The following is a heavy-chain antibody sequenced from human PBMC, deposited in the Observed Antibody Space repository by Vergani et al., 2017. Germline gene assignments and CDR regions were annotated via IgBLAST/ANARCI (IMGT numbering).Heavy chain of an antibody. CDR3: ARFKYGESYLDAFDI. J-gene: IGHJ3*02. V-gene: IGHV4-59*01. D-gene: IGHD1-26*01. CDR2: IYYSGST. CDR1: GGSISSYY. Sequence: QVQLQESGPGLVKPSETLSLTCTVSGGSISSYYWSWIRQPPGKGLEWIGYIYYSGSTNYNPSLKSRVTISVDTSKNQFPLKLSSVTAADTAVYYCARFKYGESYLDAFDIWGQGTMVTVSS.